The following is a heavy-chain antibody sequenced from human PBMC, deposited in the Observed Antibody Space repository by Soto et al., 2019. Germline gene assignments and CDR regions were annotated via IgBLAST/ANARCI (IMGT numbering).Heavy chain of an antibody. CDR2: INSDGSST. J-gene: IGHJ6*03. CDR1: GFTFSSYW. V-gene: IGHV3-74*01. D-gene: IGHD6-13*01. CDR3: ARQVAAAGPYYYYYMDV. Sequence: GGSLRLSCAASGFTFSSYWMHWVRQAPGKGLVWVSRINSDGSSTSYADSVKGRFTISRDNAKNTLYLQMNSLRAEDTAVYYCARQVAAAGPYYYYYMDVWGKGTTVTVSS.